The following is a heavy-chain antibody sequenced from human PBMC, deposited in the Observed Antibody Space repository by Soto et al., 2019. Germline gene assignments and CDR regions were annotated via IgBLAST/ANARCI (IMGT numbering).Heavy chain of an antibody. CDR2: IHRSGVT. V-gene: IGHV4-4*02. CDR1: GGSISSDHF. J-gene: IGHJ4*02. D-gene: IGHD2-15*01. CDR3: ARTLKDSSMSRPFEY. Sequence: QVQLQGSGPGLVQTSGTLSLTCTVSGGSISSDHFWTWIRQSPGKGLEWIGKIHRSGVTNYNPSPKSRVIIAMDKSRNKLSLRLSSVTAANTAVFYCARTLKDSSMSRPFEYWGQGSLVTVSS.